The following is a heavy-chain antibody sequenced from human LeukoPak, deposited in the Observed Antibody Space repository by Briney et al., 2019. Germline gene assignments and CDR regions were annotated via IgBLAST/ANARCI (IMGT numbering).Heavy chain of an antibody. Sequence: GGSLRLSCAASGFTFSSYSMNWVCQAPGKGLEWVSSISSSSSYIYYADSVKGRFTISRDNAKNSLYLQMNSLRAEDTAVYYCARVVWGQLTYYFDYWGQGTLVTVSS. D-gene: IGHD3-16*01. J-gene: IGHJ4*02. CDR1: GFTFSSYS. V-gene: IGHV3-21*01. CDR2: ISSSSSYI. CDR3: ARVVWGQLTYYFDY.